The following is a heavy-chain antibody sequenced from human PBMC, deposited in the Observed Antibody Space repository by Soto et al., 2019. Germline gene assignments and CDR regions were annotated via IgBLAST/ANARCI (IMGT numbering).Heavy chain of an antibody. V-gene: IGHV3-30-3*01. CDR3: ARDAPPEDY. CDR2: ISYDGSNK. J-gene: IGHJ4*02. Sequence: QVQLVESGGGVVQPGRSLRLSCAASGFTVSSYAMHWVRQAPGKGLEWVAVISYDGSNKYYADSVKGRFTISRDNSKNTLYLQMNSLRAEDTAVYYCARDAPPEDYWGQGTLVTVSS. CDR1: GFTVSSYA.